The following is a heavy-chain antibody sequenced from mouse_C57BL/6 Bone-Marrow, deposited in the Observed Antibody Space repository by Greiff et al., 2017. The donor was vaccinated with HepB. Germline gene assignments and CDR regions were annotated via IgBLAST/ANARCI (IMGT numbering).Heavy chain of an antibody. CDR1: GYTFTSYG. D-gene: IGHD1-1*01. V-gene: IGHV1-81*01. CDR2: IYPRSGNT. CDR3: ARGDYGSRYAMDY. Sequence: VKLVESGAELARPGASVKLSCKASGYTFTSYGISWVKQRTGQGLEWIGEIYPRSGNTYYTEKFKGKATLTADKSSSPAYMELRSLTSEDSAVYCCARGDYGSRYAMDYWGQGTSVTVSS. J-gene: IGHJ4*01.